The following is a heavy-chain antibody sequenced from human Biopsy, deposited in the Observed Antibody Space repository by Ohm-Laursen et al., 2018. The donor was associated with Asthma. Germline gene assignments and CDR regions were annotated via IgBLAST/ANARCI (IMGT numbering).Heavy chain of an antibody. CDR1: GFTFGDYW. CDR2: ISSLSRYK. D-gene: IGHD3-10*01. Sequence: SLRLSCSAPGFTFGDYWMSWVRQVPGKGLEWVSSISSLSRYKYYSDSLRGRVTISRDNAKSSLHLQMSSLRAEDTAVYFCARDFTIGSGSPFHFWGPGTLVTVSS. V-gene: IGHV3-21*01. J-gene: IGHJ4*01. CDR3: ARDFTIGSGSPFHF.